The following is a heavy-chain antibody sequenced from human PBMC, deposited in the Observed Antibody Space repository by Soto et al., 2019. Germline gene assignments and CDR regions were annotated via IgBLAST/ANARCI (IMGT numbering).Heavy chain of an antibody. Sequence: PSQTLSLTCAISGDSVSSNSAAWNWIRQSPSRGLEWLGRTYYRSKWYNDYAVSVKSRITINPDTSKNQFSLQLNSVTPEDTAVYYCARTYGFIVFWSGYTHFDYWGQGTLGTVSS. V-gene: IGHV6-1*01. CDR1: GDSVSSNSAA. J-gene: IGHJ4*02. CDR2: TYYRSKWYN. D-gene: IGHD3-3*01. CDR3: ARTYGFIVFWSGYTHFDY.